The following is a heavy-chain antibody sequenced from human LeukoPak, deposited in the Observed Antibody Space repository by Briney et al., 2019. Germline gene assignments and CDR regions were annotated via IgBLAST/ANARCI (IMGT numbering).Heavy chain of an antibody. CDR1: GFAFDDFA. CDR2: IRRRAYGAAA. CDR3: SRNGLVDFDY. V-gene: IGHV3-49*04. J-gene: IGHJ4*02. Sequence: PGGALRLSCTTSGFAFDDFAMSWVRQPPGKGLEWVGFIRRRAYGAAAEYAASVKGRFIISRDDSKGIAYLQMNSLKTEDTAVYYCSRNGLVDFDYWGQGSRVLVSP.